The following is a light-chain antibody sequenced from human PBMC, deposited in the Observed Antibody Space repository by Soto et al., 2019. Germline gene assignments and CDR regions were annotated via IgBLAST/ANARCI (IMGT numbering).Light chain of an antibody. CDR3: QLRYSTFT. J-gene: IGKJ3*01. CDR1: QSISSY. Sequence: DVQMTQSPSSLSASVGDRVTITCRASQSISSYLNWYQQKPGKAPKLLIYAASSLQSGVPSSFSGSGSGTDFTPTSSSLQPEDFASYYCQLRYSTFTFGPGTKLDIK. CDR2: AAS. V-gene: IGKV1-39*01.